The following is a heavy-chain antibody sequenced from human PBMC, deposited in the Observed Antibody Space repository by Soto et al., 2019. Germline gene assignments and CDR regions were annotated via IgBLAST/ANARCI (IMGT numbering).Heavy chain of an antibody. J-gene: IGHJ4*02. CDR1: GGSVSSGSYY. D-gene: IGHD4-17*01. CDR3: AREDYGDYNFDY. V-gene: IGHV4-61*01. CDR2: IYYSGST. Sequence: SETLSLTCTVSGGSVSSGSYYWSWNRQPPGKGLEWIGYIYYSGSTNYNPSLKSRVTISVDTSKNQFSLKLSSVTAADTAVYYCAREDYGDYNFDYWGQGTLVTVSS.